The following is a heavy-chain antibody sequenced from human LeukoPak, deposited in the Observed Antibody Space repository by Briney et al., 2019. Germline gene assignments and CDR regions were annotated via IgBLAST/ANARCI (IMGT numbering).Heavy chain of an antibody. CDR1: GGSISSSSYY. V-gene: IGHV4-61*05. D-gene: IGHD3-9*01. J-gene: IGHJ3*02. Sequence: PSETLSLTCTVSGGSISSSSYYWGWIRQPPGKGLEWIGYIYYSGSTNYNPSLKSRVTISVDTSKNQFSLKLSSVTAADTAVYYCARLEGRGILTAIRPFDIWGQGTMVTVSS. CDR3: ARLEGRGILTAIRPFDI. CDR2: IYYSGST.